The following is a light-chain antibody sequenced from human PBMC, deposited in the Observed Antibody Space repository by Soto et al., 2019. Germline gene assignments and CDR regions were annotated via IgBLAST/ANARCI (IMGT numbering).Light chain of an antibody. J-gene: IGKJ3*01. CDR2: KAS. V-gene: IGKV1-5*03. Sequence: DVQITQTPSSLSASVGDSVILTCRASQSIGNWLAWYQQKPGKAPKLLIYKASSLESGVPTRFSGSGSGTDFTLTISSLQPEDFATYYCQQYNSYVFGPGTKVDIK. CDR1: QSIGNW. CDR3: QQYNSYV.